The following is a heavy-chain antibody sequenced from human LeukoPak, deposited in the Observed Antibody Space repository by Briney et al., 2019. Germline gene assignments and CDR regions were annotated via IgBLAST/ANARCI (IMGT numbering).Heavy chain of an antibody. CDR3: ARDMYSSSWVWFDP. D-gene: IGHD6-13*01. Sequence: PGGSLRLSCAASGFTFSSYWMSWVRQAPGKGLEWVANIKQDGSEKYYVDSVKGRFTISRDNAKNSLYLQMNSLRAEDTAVYYCARDMYSSSWVWFDPWGQGTLVTASS. J-gene: IGHJ5*02. CDR2: IKQDGSEK. CDR1: GFTFSSYW. V-gene: IGHV3-7*01.